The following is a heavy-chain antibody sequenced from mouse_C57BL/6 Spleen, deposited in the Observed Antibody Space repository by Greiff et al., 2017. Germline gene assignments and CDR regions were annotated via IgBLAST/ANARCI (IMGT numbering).Heavy chain of an antibody. J-gene: IGHJ3*01. D-gene: IGHD1-1*01. CDR3: ARSRDYYGSSYVFAY. CDR2: IYPGDGDT. CDR1: GYAFSSSW. Sequence: VQLQQSGPELVKPGASVKISCKASGYAFSSSWMNWVKQRPGKGLEWIGRIYPGDGDTNYNGKFKGKATLTADKSSSTAYMQLSSLTSEDSAVYFCARSRDYYGSSYVFAYWGQGTLVTVSA. V-gene: IGHV1-82*01.